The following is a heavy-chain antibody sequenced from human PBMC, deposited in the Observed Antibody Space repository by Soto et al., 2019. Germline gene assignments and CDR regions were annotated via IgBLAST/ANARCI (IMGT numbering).Heavy chain of an antibody. CDR3: ARWGTTGGLDV. CDR1: GFTFRSYV. D-gene: IGHD3-16*01. V-gene: IGHV3-30*19. CDR2: TSYDGSDK. J-gene: IGHJ1*01. Sequence: QVQLVESEGGVVQPGTSLRVSCVGSGFTFRSYVIHWVRQPPGKGLEWVALTSYDGSDKYYGDSVRGRFTISRDNSRNTVDLQMDSLRLEDTALYYCARWGTTGGLDVWGQGTLVSVSS.